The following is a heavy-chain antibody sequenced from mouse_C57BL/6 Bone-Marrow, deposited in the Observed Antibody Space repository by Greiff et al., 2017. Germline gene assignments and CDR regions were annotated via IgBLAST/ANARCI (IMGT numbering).Heavy chain of an antibody. D-gene: IGHD1-1*01. Sequence: QVQLQQPGAELVRPGSSVKLSCKASGYTFTSYWMAWVKQRPGQGLEWIGNIYPSDSETHYNQKFKDKATLTVDKSSSTAYMQLSSLTSEDSAVYYCARDNYYGSSYDWYCDVWGTGTTVTVSS. CDR3: ARDNYYGSSYDWYCDV. CDR1: GYTFTSYW. CDR2: IYPSDSET. J-gene: IGHJ1*03. V-gene: IGHV1-61*01.